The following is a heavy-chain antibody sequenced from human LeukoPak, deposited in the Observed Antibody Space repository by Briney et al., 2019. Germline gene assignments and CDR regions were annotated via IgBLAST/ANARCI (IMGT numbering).Heavy chain of an antibody. J-gene: IGHJ2*01. Sequence: GGSLRLSCAASGFSVSTNYMDWVRQAPGKGLEWVSILYSGSSTYYADSVEGRFIVSRDSSKNTLSLQMNDLRAEDTAVYYCARVGDHFHWYLDLWGRGTLVTVSS. CDR2: LYSGSST. D-gene: IGHD3-3*02. CDR1: GFSVSTNY. V-gene: IGHV3-53*01. CDR3: ARVGDHFHWYLDL.